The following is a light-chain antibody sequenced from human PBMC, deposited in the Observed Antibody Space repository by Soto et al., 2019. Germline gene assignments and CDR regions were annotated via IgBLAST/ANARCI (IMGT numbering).Light chain of an antibody. V-gene: IGKV3-20*01. J-gene: IGKJ4*01. CDR1: QSVSSSY. CDR2: GAS. CDR3: QQFSSYPLT. Sequence: ENVLTQSPGTLSLSPVERATLSCRASQSVSSSYLAWYQQKPGQAPRLLIYGASSRATGVPDRFSGSGSGTDFTLTISRLEPEDFAVYYCQQFSSYPLTFGGGTTVDIK.